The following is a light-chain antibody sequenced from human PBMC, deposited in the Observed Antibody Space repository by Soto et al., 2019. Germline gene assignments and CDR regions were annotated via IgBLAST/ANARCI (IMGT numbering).Light chain of an antibody. CDR1: QSVTSY. Sequence: EIVLTQSPGTLSLSPGERATLSCRASQSVTSYLAWYQQKPGQAPRLLIYGASSRAAGIPDRFSGSGSGTDFSLTIGRLEPEDFAVFYCHQYGSSSWTFGQGTKVEIK. CDR3: HQYGSSSWT. V-gene: IGKV3-20*01. CDR2: GAS. J-gene: IGKJ1*01.